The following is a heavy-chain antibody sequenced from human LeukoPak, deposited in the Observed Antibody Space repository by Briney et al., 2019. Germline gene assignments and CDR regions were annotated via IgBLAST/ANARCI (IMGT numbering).Heavy chain of an antibody. CDR1: GFTFATYW. V-gene: IGHV3-7*01. Sequence: GGSLRLSCAASGFTFATYWMAWVRQAPGKGLEWVAVIKHDGREKKSVDSVKGRFTVSRDNAKNSLYLQMSSLSAEDTAVYYCARDPGRGYDIWGQGTMVTVSS. CDR2: IKHDGREK. J-gene: IGHJ3*02. D-gene: IGHD3-22*01. CDR3: ARDPGRGYDI.